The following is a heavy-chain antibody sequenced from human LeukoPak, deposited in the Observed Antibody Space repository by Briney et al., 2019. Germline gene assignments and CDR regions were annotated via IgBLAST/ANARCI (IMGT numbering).Heavy chain of an antibody. J-gene: IGHJ4*02. CDR3: ARGGGITMVRGRYFDY. D-gene: IGHD3-10*01. CDR1: GGSISSYY. V-gene: IGHV4-59*01. Sequence: PSETLSLTCTVSGGSISSYYWSWIRQPPGKGLEWIGYIYYSGSTNYNPSLKSRVTISVDTSKNQFSLKLSSVTAAGTAVYYCARGGGITMVRGRYFDYWGQGTLVTVSS. CDR2: IYYSGST.